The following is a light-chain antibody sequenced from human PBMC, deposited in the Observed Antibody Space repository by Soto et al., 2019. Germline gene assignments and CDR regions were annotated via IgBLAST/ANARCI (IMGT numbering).Light chain of an antibody. V-gene: IGKV1-9*01. CDR3: QQLNTLPFT. Sequence: IQLTQSPSLLYSSFGDRATITCRASHDISTYLAWYQQKPGKAPKLMIYEASTLQSGVPSRFSGSGSGTEFTLTISSLMTEDFATYHCQQLNTLPFTFGQGTRLEIK. CDR1: HDISTY. J-gene: IGKJ5*01. CDR2: EAS.